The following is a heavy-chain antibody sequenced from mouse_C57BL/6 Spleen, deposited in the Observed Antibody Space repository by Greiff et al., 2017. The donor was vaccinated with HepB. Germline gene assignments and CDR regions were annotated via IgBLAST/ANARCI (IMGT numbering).Heavy chain of an antibody. V-gene: IGHV3-6*01. CDR2: ISYDGSN. Sequence: EVHLVESGPGLVKPSQSLSLTCSVTGYSITSGYYWNWIRQFPGNKLEWMGYISYDGSNNYNPSLKNRISITRDTSKNQFFLKLNSVTTEDTATYYCARDFYDYDGYFDYWGQGTTLTVSS. CDR3: ARDFYDYDGYFDY. J-gene: IGHJ2*01. D-gene: IGHD2-4*01. CDR1: GYSITSGYY.